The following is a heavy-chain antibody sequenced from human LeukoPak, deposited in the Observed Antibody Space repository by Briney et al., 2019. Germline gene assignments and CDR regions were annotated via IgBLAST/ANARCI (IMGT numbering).Heavy chain of an antibody. CDR2: IYHSGST. CDR3: AKASPHNYGSGSYYLNPFDP. D-gene: IGHD3-10*01. J-gene: IGHJ5*02. Sequence: SETLSLTCTVSGYSISSGYYWGWIRQPPVKGLEWIGSIYHSGSTYYNPSLKSRVTISVDTSKNQFSLKLSSVTAADTAVYYCAKASPHNYGSGSYYLNPFDPWGQGTLVTVSS. CDR1: GYSISSGYY. V-gene: IGHV4-38-2*02.